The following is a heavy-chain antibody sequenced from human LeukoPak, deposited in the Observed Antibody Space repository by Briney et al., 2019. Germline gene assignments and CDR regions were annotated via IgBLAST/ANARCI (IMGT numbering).Heavy chain of an antibody. J-gene: IGHJ5*02. CDR1: GGSFSGYY. D-gene: IGHD2-2*01. V-gene: IGHV4-34*01. CDR3: AVRRELNCSSPSCHNWFDP. Sequence: SETLSLTCAVYGGSFSGYYWSWIRQPPGKGLEWIGEINHSGSTNYNPSLKSRVTISVDTSKNQFSLKLSSVTAADTAVYYCAVRRELNCSSPSCHNWFDPWGQGTLVTVSS. CDR2: INHSGST.